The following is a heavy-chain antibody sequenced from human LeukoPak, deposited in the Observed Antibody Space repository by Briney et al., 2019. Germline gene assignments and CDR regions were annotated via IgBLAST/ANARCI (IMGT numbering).Heavy chain of an antibody. CDR3: ASKYCSGGSCYDGGHFDY. V-gene: IGHV4-59*12. CDR1: GGSISTYY. Sequence: SETLSLTCTVSGGSISTYYWSWIRQPPGKGLEWIGSIYYSGSTYYNPSLKSRVTISVDTSKNQFSLKLSSVTAADTAVYYCASKYCSGGSCYDGGHFDYWGQGTLVTVSS. D-gene: IGHD2-15*01. CDR2: IYYSGST. J-gene: IGHJ4*02.